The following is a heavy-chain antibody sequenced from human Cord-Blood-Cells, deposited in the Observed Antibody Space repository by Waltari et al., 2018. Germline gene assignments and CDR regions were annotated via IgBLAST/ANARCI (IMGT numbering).Heavy chain of an antibody. Sequence: QVQLQQWGAGLLKPSETLSLTCAVYGGSFSGYYWSWIRQPPGKGLEWVGEINHSGSTNYNPSLKSRVTISVETSKVQVSLRLSSVTAADTAVYYCARGSGSYYYWGQGTLVTVSS. J-gene: IGHJ4*02. CDR1: GGSFSGYY. CDR2: INHSGST. V-gene: IGHV4-34*01. D-gene: IGHD1-26*01. CDR3: ARGSGSYYY.